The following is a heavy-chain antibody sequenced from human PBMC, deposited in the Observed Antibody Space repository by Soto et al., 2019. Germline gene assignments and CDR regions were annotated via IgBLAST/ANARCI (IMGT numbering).Heavy chain of an antibody. CDR1: GGSISSGDYY. V-gene: IGHV4-30-4*01. CDR3: ARGLWSCVSGDPDHFDS. Sequence: PSETLSLTCTVSGGSISSGDYYWSWIRQPPGKGLEWIGYIYYSGTTDYNPSLTSRITISVETSKNQFSLNLSSVTAADTAVYYCARGLWSCVSGDPDHFDSGGQGTRVTVSA. CDR2: IYYSGTT. J-gene: IGHJ4*02. D-gene: IGHD2-21*01.